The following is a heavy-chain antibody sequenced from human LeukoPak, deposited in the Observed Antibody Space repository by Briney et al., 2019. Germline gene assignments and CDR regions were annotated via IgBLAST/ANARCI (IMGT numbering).Heavy chain of an antibody. CDR1: GYTFSGQY. CDR2: INPNSGDT. V-gene: IGHV1-2*02. Sequence: GASVKVSCKASGYTFSGQYIHWVRQSPGQGLEWMGWINPNSGDTDYAQKFQGRVTMTRDTSISTAYIELSSLRSDDTAVYYCASYSTSSGDAFAIWGQETMVTVSS. D-gene: IGHD6-6*01. J-gene: IGHJ3*02. CDR3: ASYSTSSGDAFAI.